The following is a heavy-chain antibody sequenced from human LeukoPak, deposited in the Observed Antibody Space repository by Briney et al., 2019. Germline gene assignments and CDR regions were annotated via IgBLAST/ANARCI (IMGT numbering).Heavy chain of an antibody. CDR3: AQGAMVRGAYYLDY. CDR1: GFNFTSYA. CDR2: INSDGSST. V-gene: IGHV3-74*01. Sequence: PGGSLRLSCAASGFNFTSYAMSWVRQAPGKGLVWVSRINSDGSSTSYVDSVKGRFTISRDNAKNTLYLQMNSPRAEDTAVYYCAQGAMVRGAYYLDYWGQGTLVTVSS. D-gene: IGHD3-10*01. J-gene: IGHJ4*02.